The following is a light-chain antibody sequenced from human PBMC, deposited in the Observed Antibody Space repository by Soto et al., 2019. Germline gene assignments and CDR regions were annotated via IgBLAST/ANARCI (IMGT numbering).Light chain of an antibody. CDR3: QQYNNWPRT. Sequence: VMTQSPATLSVSPGESATLSCRASQSISNNLAWYQQKPGQAPRLLMYDASTRATGIPVRFSGSGSGAEFTLTISSLQSEDLAVYYCQQYNNWPRTFGQGTKVEVK. J-gene: IGKJ1*01. CDR1: QSISNN. CDR2: DAS. V-gene: IGKV3-15*01.